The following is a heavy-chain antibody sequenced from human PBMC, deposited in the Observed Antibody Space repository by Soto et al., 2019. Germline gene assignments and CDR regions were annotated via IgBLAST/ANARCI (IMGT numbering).Heavy chain of an antibody. D-gene: IGHD5-12*01. CDR3: ARERYGGYDNFYYYGMDV. J-gene: IGHJ6*02. V-gene: IGHV4-30-4*01. CDR1: GGPISSGDYY. CDR2: IYYSGST. Sequence: PSETLYLTCTVSGGPISSGDYYWSCTRQPPDKGLEWIGYIYYSGSTFYNPSLNSRVTISVDTSKNQFSLMLSSVTAADTAVYYCARERYGGYDNFYYYGMDVWGQGTTVT.